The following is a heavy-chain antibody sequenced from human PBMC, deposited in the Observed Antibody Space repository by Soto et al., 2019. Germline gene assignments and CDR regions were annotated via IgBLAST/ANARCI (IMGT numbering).Heavy chain of an antibody. D-gene: IGHD5-18*01. J-gene: IGHJ2*01. CDR1: GDTFSSHA. Sequence: QVQLVQSGAEVKKPGSSVKVSCKGSGDTFSSHAFGWVRQAPGQGLEWMGGIIPFFGTLNYAEKFQGRVAITADESTTTVYMELSSLRSEDTAVYYCARGVEEMATATAVWSFDLWGRGTLVTVSS. CDR3: ARGVEEMATATAVWSFDL. CDR2: IIPFFGTL. V-gene: IGHV1-69*01.